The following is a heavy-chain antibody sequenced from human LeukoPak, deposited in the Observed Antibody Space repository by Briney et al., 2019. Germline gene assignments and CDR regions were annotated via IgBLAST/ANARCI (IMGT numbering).Heavy chain of an antibody. Sequence: GGSLRLSCAASGFTFSSYAMSWVRQAPGKGLEWVSAISGSGGSTYYADSVKGRFTISRDNSKNTLYLQMNSLRAEDTAVYYCAKHGAYYDILTGYFDYWGQGTQVTVSS. V-gene: IGHV3-23*01. J-gene: IGHJ4*02. D-gene: IGHD3-9*01. CDR1: GFTFSSYA. CDR3: AKHGAYYDILTGYFDY. CDR2: ISGSGGST.